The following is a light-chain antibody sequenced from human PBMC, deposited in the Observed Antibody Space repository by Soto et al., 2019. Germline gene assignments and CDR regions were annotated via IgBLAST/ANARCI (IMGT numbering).Light chain of an antibody. V-gene: IGKV3-20*01. Sequence: EIVLTQAPGTLSLSPGGRATLSCRASQRVSSNYLAWYQQKPGQAPRLLIYGASSRATGIPDRFSGSGSGADFTLTISRLEPEDFAVYYCQQYESSPLTFGQGTRLEI. CDR1: QRVSSNY. CDR2: GAS. J-gene: IGKJ5*01. CDR3: QQYESSPLT.